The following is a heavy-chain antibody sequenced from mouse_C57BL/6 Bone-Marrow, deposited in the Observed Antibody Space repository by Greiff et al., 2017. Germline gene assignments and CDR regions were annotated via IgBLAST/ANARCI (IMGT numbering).Heavy chain of an antibody. Sequence: VQLQQSGAELVRPGASVKLSCTASGFNIKDDYMHWVKQRPEQGLEWIGWIDPENGDTEYASKFQGKATITADTSSNTAYLQLSSLTSEDTAVYYCTTRELLRSYFDYWGQGTTLTVSS. CDR1: GFNIKDDY. D-gene: IGHD1-1*01. J-gene: IGHJ2*01. CDR3: TTRELLRSYFDY. V-gene: IGHV14-4*01. CDR2: IDPENGDT.